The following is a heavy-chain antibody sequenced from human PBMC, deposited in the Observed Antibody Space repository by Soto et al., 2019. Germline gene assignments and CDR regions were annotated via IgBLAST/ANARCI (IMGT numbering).Heavy chain of an antibody. CDR1: GFTFSSYG. CDR3: VKGVVVANTYFQR. Sequence: QVQLVESGGGVVQPGRSLRLSCAASGFTFSSYGMHWVRQAPGKGLEWVAVISYDGNDKYYADSVKGRFTISRDNSNNKLYLQRDSLRAEDTAGYYFVKGVVVANTYFQRWGQGTLGNVYS. CDR2: ISYDGNDK. V-gene: IGHV3-30*18. J-gene: IGHJ1*01. D-gene: IGHD2-15*01.